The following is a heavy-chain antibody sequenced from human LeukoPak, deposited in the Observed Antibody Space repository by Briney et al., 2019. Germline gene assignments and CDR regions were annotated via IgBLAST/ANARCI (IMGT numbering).Heavy chain of an antibody. CDR2: TNAGNGDT. Sequence: ASVKVSCKASGYTFTSYAMHWVRRAPGQRLEWMGWTNAGNGDTKYSQKFQGRVNIARDTSASTAYMELSSLRSEDTAVYYCARDRGGTGDFDYWGQGSLVTVSS. D-gene: IGHD1-1*01. V-gene: IGHV1-3*01. CDR1: GYTFTSYA. J-gene: IGHJ4*02. CDR3: ARDRGGTGDFDY.